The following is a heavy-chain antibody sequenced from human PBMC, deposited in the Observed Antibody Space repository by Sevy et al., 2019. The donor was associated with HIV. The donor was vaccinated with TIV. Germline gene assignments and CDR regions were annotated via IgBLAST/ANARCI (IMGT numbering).Heavy chain of an antibody. CDR1: GFSLSVHNVG. CDR2: VYWTDLK. Sequence: SGATLVKPTQTLTLSCAYSGFSLSVHNVGVGWIRQPPGQALEWLGVVYWTDLKKYNPSLKSRLANAKVTSNNQVFLKLAAVEPVDTATYYSAVTSDTFSTVYSYYSVRGCDVWGPGITVTVSS. V-gene: IGHV2-5*01. CDR3: AVTSDTFSTVYSYYSVRGCDV. D-gene: IGHD3-16*01. J-gene: IGHJ6*02.